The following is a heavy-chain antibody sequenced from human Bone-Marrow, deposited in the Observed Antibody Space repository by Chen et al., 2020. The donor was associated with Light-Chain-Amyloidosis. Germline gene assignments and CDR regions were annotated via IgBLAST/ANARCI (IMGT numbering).Heavy chain of an antibody. D-gene: IGHD4-4*01. CDR2: ISSTSSYI. CDR3: ARRGSTGTAVDY. CDR1: GFTFSTYG. V-gene: IGHV3-21*01. Sequence: DVQLLESGGGLVQPGGSLRLSCAASGFTFSTYGMNWVRQAPGKGLEWVSSISSTSSYIYYADSVKGRFTISRDNAKNSLYLQINSLRAEDTAVYYCARRGSTGTAVDYWGQGTLVTVSS. J-gene: IGHJ4*02.